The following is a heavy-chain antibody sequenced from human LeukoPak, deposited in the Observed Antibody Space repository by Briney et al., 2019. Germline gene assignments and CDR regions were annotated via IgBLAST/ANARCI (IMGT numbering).Heavy chain of an antibody. D-gene: IGHD1-26*01. V-gene: IGHV5-51*01. CDR2: IYPGDSDT. Sequence: GESLKISCKGSGYSFTSYWIGWVRQMPGKGLEWMGIIYPGDSDTRYSPSFQGQVTISADKSISTAYLQWSSLKASDTAMYYCARAPSSIVGATGLFYWYFDLWGRGTLVTVSS. CDR3: ARAPSSIVGATGLFYWYFDL. CDR1: GYSFTSYW. J-gene: IGHJ2*01.